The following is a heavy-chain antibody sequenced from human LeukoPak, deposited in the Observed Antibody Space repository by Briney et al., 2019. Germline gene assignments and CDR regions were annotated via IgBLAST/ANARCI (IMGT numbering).Heavy chain of an antibody. V-gene: IGHV4-59*01. D-gene: IGHD6-19*01. J-gene: IGHJ4*02. Sequence: SETLSLTCTVSGGSISSYYWSWIRQPPGKGLEWIGYIHYSGSTDYNPSLKSRVTISVDTSKNQFSLKLSSVTAADTAVYYCARVRTALAVAAPSDYWGQGTLVTVSS. CDR3: ARVRTALAVAAPSDY. CDR1: GGSISSYY. CDR2: IHYSGST.